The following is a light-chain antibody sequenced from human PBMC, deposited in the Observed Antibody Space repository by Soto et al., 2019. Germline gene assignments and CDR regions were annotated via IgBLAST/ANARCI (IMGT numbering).Light chain of an antibody. V-gene: IGKV2-28*01. Sequence: EIVMTQSPLALAVTPGEPASSSCRSSQSLLHNNTYNSLDWYVQEPGQAPQLLIYFGSNRAPGFPDRFSGSGSGTDFTLNINRVQAEDVGTYYCLQALQSLTFGQGTQLEI. CDR1: QSLLHNNTYNS. J-gene: IGKJ5*01. CDR3: LQALQSLT. CDR2: FGS.